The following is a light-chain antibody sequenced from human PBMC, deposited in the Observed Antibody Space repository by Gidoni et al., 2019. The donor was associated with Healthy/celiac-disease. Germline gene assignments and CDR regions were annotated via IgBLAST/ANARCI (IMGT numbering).Light chain of an antibody. Sequence: DIQMTQSPSSLSASVGDRVTITCRASQSISSYLNWYQTKPGKAPKLLIYAASSLQSGVPSRFSGSGSGTDFTLTISSLQPEDFATYYCQQSYSTPMYTFGQGTKLEIK. J-gene: IGKJ2*01. V-gene: IGKV1-39*01. CDR1: QSISSY. CDR3: QQSYSTPMYT. CDR2: AAS.